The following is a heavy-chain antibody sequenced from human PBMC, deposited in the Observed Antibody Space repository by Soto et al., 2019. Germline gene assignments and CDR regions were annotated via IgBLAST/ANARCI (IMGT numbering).Heavy chain of an antibody. CDR1: GFTFSSYA. D-gene: IGHD6-19*01. V-gene: IGHV3-23*01. Sequence: GGSLRLSCADSGFTFSSYAMSWVRQAPGKGLEWVSAISDSGGSTYYADSVKGRFTISRDNSKNTLFLQMNSLRADDTAVYYCATPPDAYRSGWSKLEHWGQGTLVTVSS. CDR2: ISDSGGST. CDR3: ATPPDAYRSGWSKLEH. J-gene: IGHJ4*02.